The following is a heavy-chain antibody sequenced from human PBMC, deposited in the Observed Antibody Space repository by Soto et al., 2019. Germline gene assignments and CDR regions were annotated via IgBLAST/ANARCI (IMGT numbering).Heavy chain of an antibody. Sequence: QVQLQESGPGLVKPSETLSLTCTVSGGSISSYYWSWIRQPPGKGLEWIGYIYYSGSTNYNPSLKSRVTRSVATSKNQFSLKLSSVTAADTAVYYCASDYGDYDDAFDIWGQGTMVTVSS. CDR3: ASDYGDYDDAFDI. J-gene: IGHJ3*02. CDR1: GGSISSYY. D-gene: IGHD4-17*01. V-gene: IGHV4-59*01. CDR2: IYYSGST.